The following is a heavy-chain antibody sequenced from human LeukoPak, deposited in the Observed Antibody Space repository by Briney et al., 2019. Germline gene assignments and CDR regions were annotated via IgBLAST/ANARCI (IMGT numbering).Heavy chain of an antibody. J-gene: IGHJ4*02. CDR3: AKRHYDFWSGYQNHMYYFDY. CDR2: ISGSGVST. Sequence: GGSLRLSCAASGFTFSSYAMSWVRQAPGKGLEWVSAISGSGVSTYYADSVKGRFTISRDNSKNTLYLQMNSLRAEDTAVYYCAKRHYDFWSGYQNHMYYFDYWGQGTLVTVSS. CDR1: GFTFSSYA. D-gene: IGHD3-3*01. V-gene: IGHV3-23*01.